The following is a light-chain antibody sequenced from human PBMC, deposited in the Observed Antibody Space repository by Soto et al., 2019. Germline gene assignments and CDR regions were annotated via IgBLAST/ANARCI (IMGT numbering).Light chain of an antibody. Sequence: DIQMTQSPSSLSASVGDRVTITCRASESIRDFLSWYQQKPRKPPQLLIFAASTLQHGVPSRFSGSASGTDFTLTISSLQPEDFAAYYCQQSDSAPYTFGQGTNLEIK. J-gene: IGKJ2*01. CDR1: ESIRDF. CDR2: AAS. V-gene: IGKV1-39*01. CDR3: QQSDSAPYT.